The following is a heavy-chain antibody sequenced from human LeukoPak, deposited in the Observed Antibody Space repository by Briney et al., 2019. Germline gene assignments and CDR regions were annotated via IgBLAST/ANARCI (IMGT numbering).Heavy chain of an antibody. CDR1: GDSFTGYF. CDR3: ARQMTTLXLGRTFDK. CDR2: VYYSGSET. D-gene: IGHD4-11*01. V-gene: IGHV4-59*01. J-gene: IGHJ3*02. Sequence: SETLSLTCSVSGDSFTGYFWHWVRLPPGKGVEWIGYVYYSGSETDSNPSLKSRVSMSADSSKKQFSLRLTSVSAADTAVYYCARQMTTLXLGRTFDKWGQGTTVIVSS.